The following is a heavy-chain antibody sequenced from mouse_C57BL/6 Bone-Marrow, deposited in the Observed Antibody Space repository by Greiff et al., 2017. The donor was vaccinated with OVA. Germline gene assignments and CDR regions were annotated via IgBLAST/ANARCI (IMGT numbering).Heavy chain of an antibody. V-gene: IGHV14-4*01. D-gene: IGHD2-4*01. J-gene: IGHJ3*01. CDR2: IDPENGDT. CDR1: GFNIKDDY. Sequence: VQLQQSGAELVRPGASVKLSCTASGFNIKDDYMHWVKQRPEQGLEWIGWIDPENGDTEYASKFQGKATITADTSSNTAYLQLSSLTSEDTAVYYCTTDDYGPFAYWGQGTLVTVSA. CDR3: TTDDYGPFAY.